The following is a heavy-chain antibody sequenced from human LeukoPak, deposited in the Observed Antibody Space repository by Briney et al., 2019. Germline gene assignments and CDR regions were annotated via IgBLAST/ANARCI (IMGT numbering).Heavy chain of an antibody. CDR3: ARVESYRYDFWSGYSPFFDY. CDR2: IKQDGSEE. V-gene: IGHV3-7*01. Sequence: PGGSLRLSCAASGFTFSSYWMSWVRQAPGKGLEWVANIKQDGSEEYYVDSVKGRFTISRDNAKNSLYLQMNSLRAEDTAVYYCARVESYRYDFWSGYSPFFDYWGQGTLVTVSS. D-gene: IGHD3-3*01. J-gene: IGHJ4*02. CDR1: GFTFSSYW.